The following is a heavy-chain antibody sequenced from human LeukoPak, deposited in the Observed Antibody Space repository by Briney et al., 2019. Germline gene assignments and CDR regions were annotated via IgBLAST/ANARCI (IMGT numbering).Heavy chain of an antibody. D-gene: IGHD5-12*01. CDR1: GSSISSPTYY. J-gene: IGHJ4*02. CDR2: IHYSGRT. CDR3: ARRAIVATIDY. Sequence: SETLSLTCTVSGSSISSPTYYWAWIRQPPGKGLEWVGGIHYSGRTFYNPSLKSRVSISADTSKNQFSLRLSSVTAADTAVYYCARRAIVATIDYWGQGTLVTVSS. V-gene: IGHV4-39*01.